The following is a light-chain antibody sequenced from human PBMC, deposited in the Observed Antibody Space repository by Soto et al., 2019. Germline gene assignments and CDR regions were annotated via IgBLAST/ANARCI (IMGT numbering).Light chain of an antibody. J-gene: IGKJ2*01. Sequence: DIVMTQSPLSLPVTPGEPASISCRSSQSLLHSNGCNYLDWYLQKPGQSPQLLIYFGSNRASGVPYRFSGSGSGTDFTLKISRVEAEYVGVYYCMQALQTPPTFGQGTKLEIK. CDR3: MQALQTPPT. CDR1: QSLLHSNGCNY. V-gene: IGKV2-28*01. CDR2: FGS.